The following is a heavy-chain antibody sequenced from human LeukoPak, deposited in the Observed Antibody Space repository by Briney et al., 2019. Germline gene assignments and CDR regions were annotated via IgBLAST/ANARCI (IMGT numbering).Heavy chain of an antibody. CDR3: ARGPAYYYDSSGYYY. Sequence: GASVKVSCKASGYTFTSYGISWVRQAPGQGLEWMGWISAYNGNTNYAQKLQGRVNMTTDTSTSTAYMELRSLRSDDTAVYYCARGPAYYYDSSGYYYWGQGTLVTVSS. D-gene: IGHD3-22*01. J-gene: IGHJ4*02. CDR2: ISAYNGNT. CDR1: GYTFTSYG. V-gene: IGHV1-18*01.